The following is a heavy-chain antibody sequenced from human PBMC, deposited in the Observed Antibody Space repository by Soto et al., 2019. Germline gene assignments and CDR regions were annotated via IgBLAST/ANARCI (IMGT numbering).Heavy chain of an antibody. V-gene: IGHV3-23*01. D-gene: IGHD2-2*01. CDR3: AKDHCSSNSCSPKGWYFDL. CDR2: ISNSGGNT. CDR1: GFTFSSYA. Sequence: EVQLLESGGGLVQPGGSLRLSCVASGFTFSSYAMSWVRQAPGKGLEWVSTISNSGGNTYYADSVKGRFTISRDNSKNTLYLQMNSLRAEDTAVYSCAKDHCSSNSCSPKGWYFDLWGRGTLVTVSS. J-gene: IGHJ2*01.